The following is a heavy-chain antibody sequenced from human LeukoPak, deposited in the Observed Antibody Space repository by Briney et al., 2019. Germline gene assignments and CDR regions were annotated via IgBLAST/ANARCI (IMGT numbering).Heavy chain of an antibody. D-gene: IGHD4-23*01. CDR1: GFTFSSYA. V-gene: IGHV3-23*01. J-gene: IGHJ4*02. Sequence: PGGSLRLSCAASGFTFSSYAMSWVRQAPGKGLEWVSAISGSGGSTYYADSVKGRFTISRDTSKNTLYLQMNSLRAEDTAVYYCAKDFYGGNSWFDYWGQGTLVTVSS. CDR2: ISGSGGST. CDR3: AKDFYGGNSWFDY.